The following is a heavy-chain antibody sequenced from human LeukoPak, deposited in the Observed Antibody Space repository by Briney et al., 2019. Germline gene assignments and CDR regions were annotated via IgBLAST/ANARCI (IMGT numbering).Heavy chain of an antibody. CDR1: GFTFSSYN. V-gene: IGHV3-7*01. CDR3: ARDKIVGPTTLDY. D-gene: IGHD1-26*01. Sequence: GGSLRLSCAASGFTFSSYNMNWVRQAPGKGLEWVANIKQDGYEKYHVDSVKGRFTISRDNTKNSLYLQMNSLRADDTAVYYCARDKIVGPTTLDYWGQGTLVTVSS. J-gene: IGHJ4*02. CDR2: IKQDGYEK.